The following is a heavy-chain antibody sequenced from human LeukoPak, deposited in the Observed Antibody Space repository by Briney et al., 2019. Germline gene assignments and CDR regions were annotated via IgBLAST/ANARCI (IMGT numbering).Heavy chain of an antibody. CDR1: GFTFSSYA. CDR3: AKGGPFGVLTPYYFDY. V-gene: IGHV3-23*01. D-gene: IGHD3-3*01. CDR2: ISGSGGST. J-gene: IGHJ4*02. Sequence: GGSLRLSCAASGFTFSSYAMSWVRQAPGKGLEWVSAISGSGGSTYYADSVKGRFTISRDNSKNTLYLQMNSLRAEDTAVYYCAKGGPFGVLTPYYFDYWGQGTLVTVSS.